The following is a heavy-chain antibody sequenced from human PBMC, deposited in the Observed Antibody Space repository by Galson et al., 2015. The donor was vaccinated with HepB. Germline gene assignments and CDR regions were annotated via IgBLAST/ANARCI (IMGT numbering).Heavy chain of an antibody. D-gene: IGHD3-10*01. J-gene: IGHJ6*02. CDR3: AKRGDYGAGDYWYFYAMDV. Sequence: SLRLSCAASGFTFTRYALTWVRQAPGKGLEWVSTINSNGGSTYFADSVKGRFTISRDQSKSTVYLQMNSLRAEDTALYYCAKRGDYGAGDYWYFYAMDVWGQGTTVTVSS. CDR2: INSNGGST. CDR1: GFTFTRYA. V-gene: IGHV3-23*01.